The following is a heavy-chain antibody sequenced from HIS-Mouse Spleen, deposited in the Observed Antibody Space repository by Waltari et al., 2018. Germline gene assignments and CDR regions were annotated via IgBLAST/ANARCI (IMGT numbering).Heavy chain of an antibody. CDR3: ARASRDLLLPRYFDL. CDR1: GGSISSYY. J-gene: IGHJ2*01. CDR2: IYYSGST. V-gene: IGHV4-59*01. Sequence: QVQLQVSGPGLVKPSETLSLTRTSPGGSISSYYWSWIRQPPGKGLEWIGYIYYSGSTNYNPSLKSRVTISVDTSKNQFSLKLRSVTAADTAVYYCARASRDLLLPRYFDLWGRGTLVTVSS.